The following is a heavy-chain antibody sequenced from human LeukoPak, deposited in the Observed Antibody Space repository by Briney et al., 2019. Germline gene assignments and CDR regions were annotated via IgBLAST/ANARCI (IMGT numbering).Heavy chain of an antibody. CDR3: AKPYGDYGEGFDY. D-gene: IGHD4-17*01. Sequence: GGSLRLSCAASGFTFSSYAMSWVRQAPGKGLEWVSAISGSGGSTHYADSVKGRFTISRDNSKNTLYLQMNSLRAEDTAVYYCAKPYGDYGEGFDYWGQGTLVTVSS. J-gene: IGHJ4*02. V-gene: IGHV3-23*01. CDR2: ISGSGGST. CDR1: GFTFSSYA.